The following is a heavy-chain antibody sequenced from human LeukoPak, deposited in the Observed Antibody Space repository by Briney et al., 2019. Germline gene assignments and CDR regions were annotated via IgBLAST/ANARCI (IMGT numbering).Heavy chain of an antibody. CDR1: GGSISSYY. J-gene: IGHJ1*01. D-gene: IGHD2-2*01. Sequence: SETLSLTCTVSGGSISSYYWSWIRQPPGKGLEWIGYIYYSGSTNYNPSLKSRVTISVDTSKNQFSLKLSSVTAADTAVYYCARDPRYCSSTSCRPMMDSEYFQHWGQGTLVTVSS. CDR2: IYYSGST. V-gene: IGHV4-59*01. CDR3: ARDPRYCSSTSCRPMMDSEYFQH.